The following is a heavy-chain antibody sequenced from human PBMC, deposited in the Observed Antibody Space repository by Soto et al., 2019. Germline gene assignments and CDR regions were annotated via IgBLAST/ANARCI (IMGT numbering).Heavy chain of an antibody. D-gene: IGHD2-15*01. V-gene: IGHV3-48*01. CDR2: ISTRSSTI. CDR3: ARDPFSYCSGGTCYSVS. J-gene: IGHJ5*02. Sequence: EVQLVESGGGLVQPGGSLRLSCTASGFTFSSYNMNWVRQAPGKGLEWVSYISTRSSTIYYADSVMGRFTISRDNAKNSLYLQMNSLRADDTAVYYCARDPFSYCSGGTCYSVSWGQGTLATVSS. CDR1: GFTFSSYN.